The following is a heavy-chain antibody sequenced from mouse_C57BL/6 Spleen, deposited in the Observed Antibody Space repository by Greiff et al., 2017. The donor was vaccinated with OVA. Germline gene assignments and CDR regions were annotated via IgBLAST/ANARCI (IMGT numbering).Heavy chain of an antibody. D-gene: IGHD2-4*01. V-gene: IGHV1-54*01. CDR3: ARDDYDGFAY. CDR1: GYAFTNYL. CDR2: INPGSGGT. Sequence: VQLQQSGAELVRPGTSVKVSCKASGYAFTNYLIEWVKQRPGQGLEWIGVINPGSGGTNYNEKFKGKATLTAYKSSSTAYMQLSSLTSEDSAVYFCARDDYDGFAYWGQGTLVTVSA. J-gene: IGHJ3*01.